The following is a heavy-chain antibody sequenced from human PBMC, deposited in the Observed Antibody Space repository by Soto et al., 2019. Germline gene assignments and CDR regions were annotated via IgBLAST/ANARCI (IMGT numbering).Heavy chain of an antibody. CDR1: GFTVSSNY. CDR2: IYSGGST. D-gene: IGHD6-13*01. CDR3: ARAQVGYSSSWLYFDY. V-gene: IGHV3-66*01. J-gene: IGHJ4*02. Sequence: GGSLRLSCAASGFTVSSNYMSWVRQAPGKGPEWVSVIYSGGSTYYADSVKGRFTISRDNSKNTLYLQMNSLRAEDTAVYYCARAQVGYSSSWLYFDYWGQGTLVTVSS.